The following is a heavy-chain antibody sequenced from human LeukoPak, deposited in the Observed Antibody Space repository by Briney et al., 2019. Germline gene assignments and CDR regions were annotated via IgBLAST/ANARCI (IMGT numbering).Heavy chain of an antibody. CDR1: GYTFTGYW. CDR2: INANTGHT. D-gene: IGHD3-22*01. CDR3: ARDIPDYYDSSGYYLASYIVY. J-gene: IGHJ4*02. V-gene: IGHV1-2*02. Sequence: ASVRVSCKASGYTFTGYWLHWVRQAPGQGLEWMGNINANTGHTNYAQKFQGRVTVTRDTSISTAYMELSSLTSDDTAVYYCARDIPDYYDSSGYYLASYIVYWGQGTLVTASS.